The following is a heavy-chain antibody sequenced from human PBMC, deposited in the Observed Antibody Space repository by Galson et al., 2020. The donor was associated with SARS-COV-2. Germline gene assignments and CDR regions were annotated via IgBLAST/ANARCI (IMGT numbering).Heavy chain of an antibody. J-gene: IGHJ4*02. CDR2: TYYRSKWYN. D-gene: IGHD6-19*01. V-gene: IGHV6-1*01. Sequence: SQTLSLTCAISGDSVSSNSPAWNWPRQSPSRGLEWLGRTYYRSKWYNDYAVSVKSRIIINPDTSKNHFSLQLNSVTPEDTAVYYCARERVAGRFDYWGQGTLVTVSS. CDR3: ARERVAGRFDY. CDR1: GDSVSSNSPA.